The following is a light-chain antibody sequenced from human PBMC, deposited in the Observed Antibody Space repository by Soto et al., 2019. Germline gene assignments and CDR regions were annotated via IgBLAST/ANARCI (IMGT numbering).Light chain of an antibody. V-gene: IGKV2-30*01. CDR1: LSLVYSDGNTS. J-gene: IGKJ1*01. Sequence: VVMTQPPLSLRVPLGHPASISCRSSLSLVYSDGNTSLNWFQQRPGQSPRRLFYKVSNRDSGVPDRFSGSGSGTDFTLKISRVEAEDVGLYYCMQGTHWPETFGQGTKVDIK. CDR2: KVS. CDR3: MQGTHWPET.